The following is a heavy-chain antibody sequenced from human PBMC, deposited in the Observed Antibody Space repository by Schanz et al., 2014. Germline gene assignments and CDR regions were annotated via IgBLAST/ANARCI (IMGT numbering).Heavy chain of an antibody. Sequence: VQLVASGGGLVKPGGSLRLSCAASGFTFSSYAMHWVPQAPGKGLEWVAVMSYDGSNKYYADSVKGRFTISRDTPKNTLYVQMNSLRADDTAVYYCARPSDSSWYMDVWGKGTTVTVSS. CDR3: ARPSDSSWYMDV. D-gene: IGHD2-21*02. V-gene: IGHV3-30-3*01. CDR1: GFTFSSYA. CDR2: MSYDGSNK. J-gene: IGHJ6*03.